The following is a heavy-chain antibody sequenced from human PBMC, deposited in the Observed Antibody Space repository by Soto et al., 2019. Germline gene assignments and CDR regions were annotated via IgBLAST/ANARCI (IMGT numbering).Heavy chain of an antibody. D-gene: IGHD4-4*01. J-gene: IGHJ6*02. CDR2: IYSGGST. Sequence: GGSLRLSCAASGFTVSSNYMSWVRQAPGKGLEWVSVIYSGGSTYYADSVKGRFTISKDNSKNTLYLQMNSLRAEDTAVYYCARRHRVPDYSVYYYYGMDVWGQGTTVTVSS. CDR3: ARRHRVPDYSVYYYYGMDV. V-gene: IGHV3-53*01. CDR1: GFTVSSNY.